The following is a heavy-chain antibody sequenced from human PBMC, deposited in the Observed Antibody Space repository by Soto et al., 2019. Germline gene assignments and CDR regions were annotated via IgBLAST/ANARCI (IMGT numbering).Heavy chain of an antibody. CDR3: ARSDIVVVPADPNYYYYMDV. V-gene: IGHV4-59*01. CDR1: GGSISSYY. Sequence: SETLSLTCTVSGGSISSYYWRWIRQPPGKGLEWIGYIYYSGSTNYNPSLKSRVTISVDTSKNQFSLKLSSVTAADTAVYYCARSDIVVVPADPNYYYYMDVWGKGTTVTVSS. D-gene: IGHD2-2*01. J-gene: IGHJ6*03. CDR2: IYYSGST.